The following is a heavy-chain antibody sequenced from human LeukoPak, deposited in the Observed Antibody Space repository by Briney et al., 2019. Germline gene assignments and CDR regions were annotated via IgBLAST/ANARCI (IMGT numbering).Heavy chain of an antibody. D-gene: IGHD5-18*01. CDR2: INPNSGGT. CDR3: ARGLVPDPTAMVTGY. CDR1: GYTFTGYY. Sequence: ASVKVSCKASGYTFTGYYMHWVRQAPGQGLEWMGWINPNSGGTNYAQKFQGRVTMTRDTSISTAYMELSRLRSDDTAVYYCARGLVPDPTAMVTGYWGQGTLVTVSS. J-gene: IGHJ4*02. V-gene: IGHV1-2*02.